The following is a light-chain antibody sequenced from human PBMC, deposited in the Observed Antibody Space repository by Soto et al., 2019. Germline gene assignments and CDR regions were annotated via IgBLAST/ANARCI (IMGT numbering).Light chain of an antibody. V-gene: IGKV1-5*01. Sequence: DIQMTQSPSTLSASVGDRVTITCRASQSISSGLAWYQQKPGKAPKLLIFDASSLQSGVPSRFSGSGSGTDFTLTISSLEPEDFAVYYCQQRSNWPTFGPGTKVDI. J-gene: IGKJ3*01. CDR3: QQRSNWPT. CDR1: QSISSG. CDR2: DAS.